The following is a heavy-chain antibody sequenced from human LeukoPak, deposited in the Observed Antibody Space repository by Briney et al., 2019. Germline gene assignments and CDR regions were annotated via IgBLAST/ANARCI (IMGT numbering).Heavy chain of an antibody. CDR2: INHSGST. CDR1: GGSFSGYY. D-gene: IGHD6-13*01. J-gene: IGHJ4*02. CDR3: ARRTDSREDY. V-gene: IGHV4-34*01. Sequence: SETPSLTCAVYGGSFSGYYWSWIRQPPGKGLEWIGEINHSGSTNYNPSLKSRVTISVDTSKNQFSLKLSSVTAADTAVYYCARRTDSREDYWGQGTLVTVSS.